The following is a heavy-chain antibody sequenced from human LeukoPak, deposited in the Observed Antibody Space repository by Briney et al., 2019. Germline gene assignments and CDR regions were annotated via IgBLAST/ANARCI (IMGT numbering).Heavy chain of an antibody. CDR3: ASEADTIVGATPDY. CDR2: ISSSSSTI. V-gene: IGHV3-48*04. D-gene: IGHD1-26*01. CDR1: GFTFSSYS. J-gene: IGHJ4*02. Sequence: SGGSLRLSCAASGFTFSSYSMNWVRQAPGKGLEWVSYISSSSSTIYYADSVKGRFTISRDNAKNSLYLQMNSLRAEDTAVYYCASEADTIVGATPDYWGQGTLVTVSS.